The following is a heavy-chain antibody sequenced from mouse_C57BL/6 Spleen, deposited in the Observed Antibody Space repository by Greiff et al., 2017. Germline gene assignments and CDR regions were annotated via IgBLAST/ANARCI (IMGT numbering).Heavy chain of an antibody. V-gene: IGHV14-4*01. CDR1: GFNIKDDY. Sequence: EVQLQQSGAELVRPGASVKLSCTASGFNIKDDYMHWVKQRPEQGLEWIGWIDPENGDTEYAAKFQGKATITADTSSNTAYLQLSSLTSEDAAVYYCTTNVNYFDYWGQGTTLTVSS. CDR3: TTNVNYFDY. CDR2: IDPENGDT. J-gene: IGHJ2*01.